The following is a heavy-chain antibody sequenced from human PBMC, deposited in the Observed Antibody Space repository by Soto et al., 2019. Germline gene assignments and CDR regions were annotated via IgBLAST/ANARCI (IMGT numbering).Heavy chain of an antibody. Sequence: EVQLVESGGGLVKPGGSLRLSCAASGFTFSSSSMNWVPQAPGKGLEWVSSISSSSSYIYYADSVKGRFTISKDNAKNSLYLKMNSLRAEDTAVYYCARPFNGDYGYWGQGTLVTVSS. CDR3: ARPFNGDYGY. CDR2: ISSSSSYI. V-gene: IGHV3-21*01. J-gene: IGHJ4*02. CDR1: GFTFSSSS. D-gene: IGHD4-17*01.